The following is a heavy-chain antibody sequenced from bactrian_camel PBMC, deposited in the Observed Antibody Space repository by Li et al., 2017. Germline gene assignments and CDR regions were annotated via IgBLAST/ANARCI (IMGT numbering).Heavy chain of an antibody. J-gene: IGHJ4*01. V-gene: IGHV3S53*01. CDR2: IDSNGET. D-gene: IGHD4*01. CDR1: GAFIDTYC. CDR3: AADFSNRAYLRYCRGDDYSD. Sequence: HVQLVESGGGSVQAGGSLRLSYAASGAFIDTYCLAWFRRAPGKQREAVATIDSNGETNYADSVKGRFTISEDNAKNILYLQMNSLKPDDTAMYYCAADFSNRAYLRYCRGDDYSDWGQGTQVTVS.